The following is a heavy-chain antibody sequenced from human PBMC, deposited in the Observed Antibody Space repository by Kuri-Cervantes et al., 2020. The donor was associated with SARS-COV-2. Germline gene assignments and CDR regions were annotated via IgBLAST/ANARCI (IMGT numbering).Heavy chain of an antibody. Sequence: EALKISFAVYGGSFSGYYWSWIRQPPGKGLEWIGYIYYSGSTNYNPSLKSRVTISVDTSKNQFSLKLSSVTAADTAVYYCARSAVPVRSRSWFDPWGQGTRVT. CDR2: IYYSGST. CDR1: GGSFSGYY. D-gene: IGHD1-14*01. J-gene: IGHJ5*02. CDR3: ARSAVPVRSRSWFDP. V-gene: IGHV4-59*01.